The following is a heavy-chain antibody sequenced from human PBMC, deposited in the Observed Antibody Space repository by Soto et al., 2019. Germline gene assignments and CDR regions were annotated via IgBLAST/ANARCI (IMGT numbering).Heavy chain of an antibody. CDR2: IDFSGST. CDR1: GVSITNTSYY. V-gene: IGHV4-39*01. CDR3: GRHGSY. Sequence: QLQLQESGPGLVKPSETLSLTCTVSGVSITNTSYYWGSIRHPPGKRLDWIGSIDFSGSTSYNPSLKRRLNISVDTSKNQSSLRLSSVTAADTAVYYCGRHGSYWGQGTLVAVSS. J-gene: IGHJ4*02.